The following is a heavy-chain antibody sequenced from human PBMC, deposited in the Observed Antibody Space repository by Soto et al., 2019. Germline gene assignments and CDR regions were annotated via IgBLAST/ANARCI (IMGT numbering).Heavy chain of an antibody. Sequence: EVQLVESGGGSVQPGGSLRLSCAASGFTFNTYWMTWVRQAPGKGLEWVANIKQDGSETYYVDSVKGRFTISRDNAKNSLYLQMNSLRAEDTAVYYCARDPPYGSGTSQNYGMDVWGQGTTVTVSS. D-gene: IGHD3-10*01. V-gene: IGHV3-7*04. CDR1: GFTFNTYW. CDR2: IKQDGSET. CDR3: ARDPPYGSGTSQNYGMDV. J-gene: IGHJ6*02.